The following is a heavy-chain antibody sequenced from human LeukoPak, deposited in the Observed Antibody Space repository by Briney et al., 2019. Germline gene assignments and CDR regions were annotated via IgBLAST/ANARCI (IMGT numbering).Heavy chain of an antibody. D-gene: IGHD5-24*01. CDR2: IYTGDRT. CDR1: GFIASSNY. Sequence: HPGXSLRLSCAASGFIASSNYMSWVRQAPGKGLEWVSVIYTGDRTDYSDPVKGRFTVSRDNSKNTMYLQMNSLKTEDTALYYCARQRDGYNSDPFDIWGQGTMVTVFS. CDR3: ARQRDGYNSDPFDI. J-gene: IGHJ3*02. V-gene: IGHV3-66*02.